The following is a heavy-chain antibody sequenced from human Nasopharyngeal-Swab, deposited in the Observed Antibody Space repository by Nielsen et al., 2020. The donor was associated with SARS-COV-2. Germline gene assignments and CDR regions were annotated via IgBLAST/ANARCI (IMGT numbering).Heavy chain of an antibody. Sequence: GGSLRLSCAASGFSFSTHAMTWIRQAPGKGLEWVSSLGVGGGPTYYADSAKGRFTISSDNSKNTLYLQMNSLRAEDTAVYYCARDRPDANGDAFDIWGQGTMVTVSS. CDR1: GFSFSTHA. CDR2: LGVGGGPT. V-gene: IGHV3-23*01. CDR3: ARDRPDANGDAFDI. J-gene: IGHJ3*02. D-gene: IGHD1-14*01.